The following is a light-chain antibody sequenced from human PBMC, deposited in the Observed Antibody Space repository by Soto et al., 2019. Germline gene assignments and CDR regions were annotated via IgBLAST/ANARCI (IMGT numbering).Light chain of an antibody. J-gene: IGKJ4*01. Sequence: DIQLTQSPSFLSASLGDRVTITCRASQGISSYLAWYQQKPGKAPKLLIYAASTLQSGVPSRFSGSGSGTEFTLTIISLQPEDFATYYCQQLNSYPLTFGGGTKVEIK. CDR3: QQLNSYPLT. CDR2: AAS. CDR1: QGISSY. V-gene: IGKV1-9*01.